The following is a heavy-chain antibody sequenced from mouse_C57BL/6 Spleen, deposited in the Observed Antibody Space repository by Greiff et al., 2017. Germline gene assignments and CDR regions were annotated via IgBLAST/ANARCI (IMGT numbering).Heavy chain of an antibody. Sequence: EVMLVESGGDLVKPGGSLKLSCAASGFTFSGYGMSWVRQTPDKRLEWVATISSGGSYTYYPDSVKGRCTISRDNAKNTLYLQMSSLKSEDTAMYYCTRQGQDYFDYWGQGTTLTVSS. CDR3: TRQGQDYFDY. CDR2: ISSGGSYT. CDR1: GFTFSGYG. D-gene: IGHD3-2*02. V-gene: IGHV5-6*01. J-gene: IGHJ2*01.